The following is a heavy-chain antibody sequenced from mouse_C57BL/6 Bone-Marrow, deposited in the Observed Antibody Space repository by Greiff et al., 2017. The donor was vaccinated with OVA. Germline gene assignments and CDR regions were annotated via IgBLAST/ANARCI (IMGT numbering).Heavy chain of an antibody. Sequence: DVQLVESGGGLVKPGGSLKLSCAASGFTFSSYAMSWVRQTPEKRLEWVATISDGGSYTYYPDNVKGRFTISRDNAKNNLYLQMSHLKSEDTAMYYCARDYYGLYAMDYWGQGTSVTVSS. CDR3: ARDYYGLYAMDY. CDR1: GFTFSSYA. V-gene: IGHV5-4*01. J-gene: IGHJ4*01. D-gene: IGHD1-1*01. CDR2: ISDGGSYT.